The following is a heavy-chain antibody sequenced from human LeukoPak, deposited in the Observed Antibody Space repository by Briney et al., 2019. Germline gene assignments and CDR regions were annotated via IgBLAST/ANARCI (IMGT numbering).Heavy chain of an antibody. CDR3: ARSGYNYYFDY. V-gene: IGHV3-23*01. D-gene: IGHD2-15*01. Sequence: PGGSLRLSCAASGFTFSGYAMSWVRQAPGKGLEWVSAVSNSDGTTYYADSVKGRFTISRDNSKNTLYLQMNSLRAEDTAVYYCARSGYNYYFDYWGQGTLVTVSS. CDR2: VSNSDGTT. CDR1: GFTFSGYA. J-gene: IGHJ4*02.